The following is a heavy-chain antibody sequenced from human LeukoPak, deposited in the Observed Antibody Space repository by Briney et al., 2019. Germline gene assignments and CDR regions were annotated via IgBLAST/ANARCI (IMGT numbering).Heavy chain of an antibody. CDR2: IYSGGST. CDR1: GFTVSSNY. V-gene: IGHV3-53*05. CDR3: ARDLGSVPAAIDTY. J-gene: IGHJ4*02. Sequence: PGGSLRLSCAASGFTVSSNYMSWVRQAPGKGLEWVSVIYSGGSTYYADSVKGRFTISRDSSKNTLYLQMNSLRSDDTAVFYCARDLGSVPAAIDTYWGQGTLVTVSS. D-gene: IGHD2-2*01.